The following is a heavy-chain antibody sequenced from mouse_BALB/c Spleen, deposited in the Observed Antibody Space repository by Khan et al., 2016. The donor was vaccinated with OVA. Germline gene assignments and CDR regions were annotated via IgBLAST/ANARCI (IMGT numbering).Heavy chain of an antibody. D-gene: IGHD1-1*01. J-gene: IGHJ2*01. CDR3: ASGRLLLRYPDYFDY. Sequence: EVQLQESGPGLLKPSQSLSLTCTVTGYSITSDYAWNWIRQFPGNQLEWMAYIGYSGSTTYNPSLRSRIPITPDTSKNQFFLQLNSVTNEDKATYYCASGRLLLRYPDYFDYWGQGTTLTVSS. CDR2: IGYSGST. CDR1: GYSITSDYA. V-gene: IGHV3-2*02.